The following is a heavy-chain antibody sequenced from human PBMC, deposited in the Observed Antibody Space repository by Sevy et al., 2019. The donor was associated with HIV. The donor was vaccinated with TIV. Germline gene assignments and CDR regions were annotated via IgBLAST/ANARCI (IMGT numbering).Heavy chain of an antibody. CDR3: SRDRAWGVVRGGGNWFDP. V-gene: IGHV3-30*03. CDR2: ISSDGSDK. Sequence: GGSLRLSCAASGFTFGSYGMSWVRQAPGKGLDYVAVISSDGSDKYYAYSVKGRFTISRDNSKNTLFLQMNSLRADDTAVYYCSRDRAWGVVRGGGNWFDPWGQGTLVTVSS. J-gene: IGHJ5*02. D-gene: IGHD3-3*01. CDR1: GFTFGSYG.